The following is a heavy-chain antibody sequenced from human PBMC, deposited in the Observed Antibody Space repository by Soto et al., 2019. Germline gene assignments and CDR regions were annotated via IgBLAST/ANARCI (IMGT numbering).Heavy chain of an antibody. CDR3: ARSAYGSGSYWSWFDP. CDR1: GGTFSSYT. Sequence: QVQLVQSGAEVKKPGSSVKVSCKASGGTFSSYTISWVRQAPGQGLEWMGRIIPILGIANYAQKFQGRVTITADKSTSTAYMELSSLRSEDTAVYYCARSAYGSGSYWSWFDPWGQGTLVTVSS. J-gene: IGHJ5*02. CDR2: IIPILGIA. V-gene: IGHV1-69*02. D-gene: IGHD3-10*01.